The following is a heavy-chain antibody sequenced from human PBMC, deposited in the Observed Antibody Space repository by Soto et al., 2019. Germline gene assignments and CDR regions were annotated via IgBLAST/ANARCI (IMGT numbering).Heavy chain of an antibody. CDR3: ANCPTLYAPTYNWFDP. CDR1: GFTFSSYA. Sequence: EVQLLESGGGLVQPGGSLRLSCAASGFTFSSYAMSWVRQAPGKGLEWVSAITSSGGSTYYADSVRGRFTISRDNSKKRLYLQMNSLRAEDTAVYYCANCPTLYAPTYNWFDPWGQGTLVTVSS. J-gene: IGHJ5*02. D-gene: IGHD2-8*01. CDR2: ITSSGGST. V-gene: IGHV3-23*01.